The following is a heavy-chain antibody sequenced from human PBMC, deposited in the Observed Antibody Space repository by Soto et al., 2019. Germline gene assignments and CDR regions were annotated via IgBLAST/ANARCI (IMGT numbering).Heavy chain of an antibody. CDR2: VYWDDDI. Sequence: QITLKESGPTLVKPTQILTLTCTFSGFSLSTRGVGVGWIRQPPGKALEWLALVYWDDDIWYSPSLKSRLTXXXXXXXXXXXXXXXXXXXXXXATYYCAHRPYGYKYYFNYWGQGTLVTVSS. J-gene: IGHJ4*02. CDR1: GFSLSTRGVG. CDR3: AHRPYGYKYYFNY. V-gene: IGHV2-5*02. D-gene: IGHD5-18*01.